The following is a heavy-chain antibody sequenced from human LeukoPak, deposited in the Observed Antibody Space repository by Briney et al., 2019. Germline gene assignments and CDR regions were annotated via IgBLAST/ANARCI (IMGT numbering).Heavy chain of an antibody. Sequence: SETLSLTCAVSGYSISSGHVWAWIRQPPGKGLEWIGSISHSGSSYSKPSLKSRVIISVDTSNNQFSLKLTSVTAADTATYYCARDGYYYDGSFEYWGQGIRVAVSS. V-gene: IGHV4-38-2*02. CDR3: ARDGYYYDGSFEY. D-gene: IGHD3-22*01. CDR2: ISHSGSS. J-gene: IGHJ4*02. CDR1: GYSISSGHV.